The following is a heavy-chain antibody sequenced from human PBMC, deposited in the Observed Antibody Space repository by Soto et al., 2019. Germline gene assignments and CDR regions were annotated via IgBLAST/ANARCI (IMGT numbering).Heavy chain of an antibody. V-gene: IGHV1-46*01. J-gene: IGHJ4*01. D-gene: IGHD3-10*01. CDR1: GYSFTSHY. CDR3: ASSYGSGYRAFDY. CDR2: INPILSMS. Sequence: ASVKVSCKGIGYSFTSHYMHWVRQAPGQGLEWMGRINPILSMSNYAQRFQGRVTMTADKSTSTAYMELSGLRSEDTAIYYCASSYGSGYRAFDYWG.